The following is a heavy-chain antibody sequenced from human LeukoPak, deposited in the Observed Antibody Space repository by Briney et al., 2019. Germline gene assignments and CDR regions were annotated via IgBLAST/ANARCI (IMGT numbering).Heavy chain of an antibody. V-gene: IGHV3-23*01. J-gene: IGHJ3*02. Sequence: PPGGSLRLSCAASGFTFSSYAMSWVRQAPGKGLEWVSAISGSGGSTYYADSVKGRFTISRDNSKNTLYLQMNSLRAEDTAVYYCTKDPYSSGRYSSAFGAFDIWGQGTMVTVSS. D-gene: IGHD6-19*01. CDR1: GFTFSSYA. CDR3: TKDPYSSGRYSSAFGAFDI. CDR2: ISGSGGST.